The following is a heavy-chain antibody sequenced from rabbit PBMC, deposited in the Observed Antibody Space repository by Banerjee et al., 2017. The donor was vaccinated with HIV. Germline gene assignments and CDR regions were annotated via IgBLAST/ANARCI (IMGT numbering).Heavy chain of an antibody. Sequence: QEQLEESGGDLVKPEGSLTLTCKASGLDFSNTYWICWVRQAPGKGLEWIACIYTSSGSTWYANWAKGRFTISETSSTTVTLQMTSLTAADTATYFCARDRDGDAGYGSLALWGQGTLVTVS. CDR3: ARDRDGDAGYGSLAL. D-gene: IGHD7-1*01. V-gene: IGHV1S45*01. CDR2: IYTSSGST. CDR1: GLDFSNTYW. J-gene: IGHJ6*01.